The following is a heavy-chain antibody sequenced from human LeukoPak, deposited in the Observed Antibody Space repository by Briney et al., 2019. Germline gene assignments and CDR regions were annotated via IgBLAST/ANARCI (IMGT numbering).Heavy chain of an antibody. Sequence: SETLSLTCTVSGGSISSGSYYWSWIRQPAGKGLEWIGRIYTSGSTNYNPSLKSRVTISVDTSKNQFSLKLSSVTAADTAVYYCARSGWYTFFDYWGQGTLVTVSS. CDR2: IYTSGST. CDR1: GGSISSGSYY. CDR3: ARSGWYTFFDY. D-gene: IGHD6-19*01. V-gene: IGHV4-61*02. J-gene: IGHJ4*02.